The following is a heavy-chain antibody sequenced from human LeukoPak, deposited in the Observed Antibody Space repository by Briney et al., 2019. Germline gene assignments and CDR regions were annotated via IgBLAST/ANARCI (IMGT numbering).Heavy chain of an antibody. D-gene: IGHD3-10*01. CDR2: ISSSSSYI. CDR3: ARDPLHSGSYYSYYDY. J-gene: IGHJ4*02. V-gene: IGHV3-21*01. CDR1: GFTFSSYS. Sequence: PGGSLSLSCAASGFTFSSYSMNWVRQAPGKGLEWVSSISSSSSYIYYADSVKGRFTISRDNAKNSLYLQMNSLRAEDTAVYYCARDPLHSGSYYSYYDYWGQGTLVTVSS.